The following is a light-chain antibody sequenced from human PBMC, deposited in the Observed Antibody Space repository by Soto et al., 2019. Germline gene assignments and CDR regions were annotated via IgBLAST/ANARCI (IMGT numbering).Light chain of an antibody. CDR3: QQYNSYWT. J-gene: IGKJ1*01. CDR2: DDS. Sequence: DIQMTQYPSTLSASVGERVTISCRASQSVNHWLAWYQRKPGKAPKLLIHDDSTLESGTPSRFSGSGSGTEFTLTISSLQPDDFATYYCQQYNSYWTFGQGTKVDIK. V-gene: IGKV1-5*01. CDR1: QSVNHW.